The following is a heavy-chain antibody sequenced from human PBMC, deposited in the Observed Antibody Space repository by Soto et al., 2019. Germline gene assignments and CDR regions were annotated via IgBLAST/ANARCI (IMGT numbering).Heavy chain of an antibody. Sequence: QVQLVQSGAEVQKPGSSVKVSCKASGGTFSSYAFSWVRQAPGQGLEWMGGIIPVFGATNYAQTFQGRVTITADASTSTAYIELSSLRSEDTAVYYCAGSPKWSYALSQLVITTYAFYWGQGTLVTVSP. V-gene: IGHV1-69*01. CDR3: AGSPKWSYALSQLVITTYAFY. J-gene: IGHJ4*02. CDR1: GGTFSSYA. CDR2: IIPVFGAT. D-gene: IGHD3-22*01.